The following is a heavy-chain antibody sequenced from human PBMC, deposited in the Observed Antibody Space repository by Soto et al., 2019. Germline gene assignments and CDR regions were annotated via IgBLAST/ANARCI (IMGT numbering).Heavy chain of an antibody. Sequence: GESLKISCKGPGYSFSNYWIGWVRQMPGKGLEWIGLIYPGDSETKYSPSFQGQVTISAGKSISTTYLHWSSLKASDSDIYYCARQRFGVPRDYWGQGTQVTV. D-gene: IGHD3-16*01. CDR1: GYSFSNYW. J-gene: IGHJ4*02. CDR3: ARQRFGVPRDY. V-gene: IGHV5-51*01. CDR2: IYPGDSET.